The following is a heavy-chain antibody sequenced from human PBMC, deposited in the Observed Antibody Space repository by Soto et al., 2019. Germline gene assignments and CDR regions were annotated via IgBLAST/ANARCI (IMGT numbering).Heavy chain of an antibody. Sequence: PGESLKISCAASGFTFSSYAMHWVRQAPGKGLEYVSAISSNGGSTYYANSVKGRFTISRDNSKNTLYLQMGSLRAEDMAVYYCARDQRFWSGYLRSENYYYGMDVWGQGTTVTVSS. CDR2: ISSNGGST. D-gene: IGHD3-3*01. CDR1: GFTFSSYA. V-gene: IGHV3-64*01. CDR3: ARDQRFWSGYLRSENYYYGMDV. J-gene: IGHJ6*02.